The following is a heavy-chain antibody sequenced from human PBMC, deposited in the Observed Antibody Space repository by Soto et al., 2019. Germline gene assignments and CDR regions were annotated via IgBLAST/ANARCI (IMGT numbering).Heavy chain of an antibody. V-gene: IGHV4-31*03. CDR1: GGSISSSSYY. J-gene: IGHJ6*02. Sequence: PSETLSLTCTVSGGSISSSSYYWSWIRQHPGKGLEWIGYIYYSGSTYYNPSLKSRVTISVDTSKNQFSLKLSSVTAADTAVYYCARSVITTYSSSWTPKYYYSGMDVWGQGTTVTVSS. CDR3: ARSVITTYSSSWTPKYYYSGMDV. CDR2: IYYSGST. D-gene: IGHD6-13*01.